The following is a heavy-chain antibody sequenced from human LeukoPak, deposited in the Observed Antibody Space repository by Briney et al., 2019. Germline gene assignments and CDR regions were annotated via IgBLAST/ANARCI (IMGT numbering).Heavy chain of an antibody. CDR2: IIPIFGIA. J-gene: IGHJ4*02. D-gene: IGHD3-22*01. Sequence: SVKVSCKASGGTFSSYAISWVRQAPGQGLEWMGRIIPIFGIANYAQKFPGRVTITADKSTSTAYMELSSLRSEDTAVYYCAREADRRGYYYDSSGYYLDYWGQGTLVTVFS. CDR1: GGTFSSYA. CDR3: AREADRRGYYYDSSGYYLDY. V-gene: IGHV1-69*04.